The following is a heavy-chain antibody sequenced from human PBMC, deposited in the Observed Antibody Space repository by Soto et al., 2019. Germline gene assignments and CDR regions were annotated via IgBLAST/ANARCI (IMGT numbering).Heavy chain of an antibody. CDR1: GFTFSSYA. CDR3: AKGVYGSGSYMGGDYYYYMDV. Sequence: GGSLRLSCAASGFTFSSYAMSWVRQAPGKGLEWVSAISGSGGSTYYADSVKGRFTISRDNSKNTLYLQMNSLRADDTAVYYCAKGVYGSGSYMGGDYYYYMDVWGKGTTVTVSS. V-gene: IGHV3-23*01. CDR2: ISGSGGST. D-gene: IGHD3-10*01. J-gene: IGHJ6*03.